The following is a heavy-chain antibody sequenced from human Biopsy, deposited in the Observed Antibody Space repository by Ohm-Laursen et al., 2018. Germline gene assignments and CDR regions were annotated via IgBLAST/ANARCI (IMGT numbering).Heavy chain of an antibody. J-gene: IGHJ4*02. CDR1: GGSIGSFF. CDR3: ARVGAGAPSIDYFDY. Sequence: GTLSLTCTVSGGSIGSFFWSWIRQPPGKGLEWIGCIYYSGSTNYNPSLRSRVTISVDRSKNQFSLELSSVTAADTAVYYCARVGAGAPSIDYFDYWGQGALVTVSS. D-gene: IGHD1-26*01. CDR2: IYYSGST. V-gene: IGHV4-59*01.